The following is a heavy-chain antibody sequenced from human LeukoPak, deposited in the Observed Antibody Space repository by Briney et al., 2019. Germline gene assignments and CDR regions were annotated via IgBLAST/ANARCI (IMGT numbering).Heavy chain of an antibody. CDR1: GYTSTSYW. J-gene: IGHJ5*02. CDR2: IYPGDSDT. D-gene: IGHD4-23*01. Sequence: GESLKMSCRGSGYTSTSYWIGWVRQMPGKGLEWMGIIYPGDSDTRYSPSFQGQVTISADKSISTAYLQWSSLKASDSAMYYCARHRKQVSDGGWFDPWGQGTLVTVSS. CDR3: ARHRKQVSDGGWFDP. V-gene: IGHV5-51*01.